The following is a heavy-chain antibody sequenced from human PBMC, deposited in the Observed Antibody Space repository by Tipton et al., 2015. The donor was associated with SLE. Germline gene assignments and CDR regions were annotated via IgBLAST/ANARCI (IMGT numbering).Heavy chain of an antibody. Sequence: QLVQSGAEVKKPGSSVKVSCKASGYTFTSYGISWVRQAPGQGLEWMGWISAYNGNTNYAQKLQGRVTMTTDTSTSTAYMELRSLRSDDTAVYYCARESAVAGTDYYYGMDVWGQGTTVTVSS. V-gene: IGHV1-18*01. CDR2: ISAYNGNT. J-gene: IGHJ6*02. CDR1: GYTFTSYG. CDR3: ARESAVAGTDYYYGMDV. D-gene: IGHD6-19*01.